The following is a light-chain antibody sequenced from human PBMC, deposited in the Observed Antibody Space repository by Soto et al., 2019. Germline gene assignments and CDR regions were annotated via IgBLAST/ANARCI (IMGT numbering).Light chain of an antibody. J-gene: IGKJ3*01. Sequence: DIQLTQSPSSLSASVGDRVTITCRASQDISRYLAWYQQKAGKAPKLLIYAASTLQKGVPSRFSGSGSGTEFTLTISSLQPDDFSSYYCQQLYTYPLYTFGPGTEVDIK. CDR1: QDISRY. V-gene: IGKV1-9*01. CDR2: AAS. CDR3: QQLYTYPLYT.